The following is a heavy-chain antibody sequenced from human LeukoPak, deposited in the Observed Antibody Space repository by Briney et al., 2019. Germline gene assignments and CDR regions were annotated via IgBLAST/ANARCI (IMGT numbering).Heavy chain of an antibody. Sequence: GGPLRPSCAASGFSFSTYAIHWVRQAPGKGLEWVAVISHDGGNKYHADSVKGRFTISRDNSENTLYLQMNSLRPEDTAVYYCGRGINSGSYYNIVYWGQGTLVTVSS. CDR2: ISHDGGNK. J-gene: IGHJ4*02. CDR1: GFSFSTYA. CDR3: GRGINSGSYYNIVY. V-gene: IGHV3-30*04. D-gene: IGHD3-10*01.